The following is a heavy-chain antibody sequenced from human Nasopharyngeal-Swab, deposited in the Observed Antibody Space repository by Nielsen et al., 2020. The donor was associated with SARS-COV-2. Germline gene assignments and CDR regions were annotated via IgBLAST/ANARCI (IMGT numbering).Heavy chain of an antibody. CDR3: ARDRERWPQNYYGMDV. CDR2: ISSSGSTI. Sequence: GESLKISCAASGFTFSSYEMNWVRQAPGKGLEWVSYISSSGSTIYYADSVKGRFTISRDNAKDSLYLQMNSLRAGDTAVYYCARDRERWPQNYYGMDVWGQGTTVTVSS. V-gene: IGHV3-48*03. CDR1: GFTFSSYE. D-gene: IGHD5-24*01. J-gene: IGHJ6*02.